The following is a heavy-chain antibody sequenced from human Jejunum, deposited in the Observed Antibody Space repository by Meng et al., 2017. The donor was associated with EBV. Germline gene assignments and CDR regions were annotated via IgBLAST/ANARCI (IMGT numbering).Heavy chain of an antibody. J-gene: IGHJ4*02. CDR2: ISASGAET. V-gene: IGHV3-23*04. CDR3: TREWGADY. D-gene: IGHD3-16*01. CDR1: GFTFSSSP. Sequence: EVQRVQAGGYLVQPGESLRLSCAGSGFTFSSSPMSWVRQVPGKGPEWVSAISASGAETYYADSVKGRFTISRDNSKNTLYLQMNSLRVDDTALYYCTREWGADYWGQGTLVTVSS.